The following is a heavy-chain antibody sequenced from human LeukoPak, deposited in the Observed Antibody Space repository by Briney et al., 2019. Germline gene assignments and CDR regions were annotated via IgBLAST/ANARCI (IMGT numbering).Heavy chain of an antibody. CDR2: INHSGST. V-gene: IGHV4-34*01. Sequence: SETLSLTCAVSGGPFSGYYWSWIRQPPGKGLEWIGEINHSGSTNYNPSLKSRVTISVDTSKNQFSLKLSSVTAADTAVYYCARRNYYDSSGSNWGQGGLVSVCS. CDR1: GGPFSGYY. CDR3: ARRNYYDSSGSN. J-gene: IGHJ4*02. D-gene: IGHD3-22*01.